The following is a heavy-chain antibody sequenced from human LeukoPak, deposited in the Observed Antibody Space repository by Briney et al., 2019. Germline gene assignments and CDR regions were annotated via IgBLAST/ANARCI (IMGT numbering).Heavy chain of an antibody. Sequence: SETLSLTCTVSGGSISSYYWSWIRQPPGKGLEWIGYIYYRGSTNYNPSLKSRVTISVDTSKNQFSLKLSSVTAADTAVYYCARDQEDNPFRIWGQGTLVTVSS. J-gene: IGHJ4*02. D-gene: IGHD1-1*01. CDR2: IYYRGST. V-gene: IGHV4-59*01. CDR1: GGSISSYY. CDR3: ARDQEDNPFRI.